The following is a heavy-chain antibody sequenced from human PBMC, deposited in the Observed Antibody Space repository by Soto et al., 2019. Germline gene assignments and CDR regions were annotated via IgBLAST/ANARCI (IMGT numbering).Heavy chain of an antibody. J-gene: IGHJ4*02. V-gene: IGHV3-23*01. CDR1: GFTFSSYA. CDR2: ISISGGSA. Sequence: EVQLLESGGGLVQPGGSLRLSCAASGFTFSSYAMSWVRQAPGKGLEWVSTISISGGSAYYADSVKGRFTISRDNSKHKVDLQMNSRRDEDTAVYYCAKDRYTSGWYTPGDYWGQGTIVTVAS. CDR3: AKDRYTSGWYTPGDY. D-gene: IGHD6-19*01.